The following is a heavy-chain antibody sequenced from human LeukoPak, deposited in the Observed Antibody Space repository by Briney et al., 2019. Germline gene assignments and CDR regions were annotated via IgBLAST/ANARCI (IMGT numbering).Heavy chain of an antibody. CDR2: IIVGSGNT. V-gene: IGHV1-58*02. CDR3: AADHGREDAYDM. J-gene: IGHJ3*02. CDR1: GFTFTSSA. Sequence: SVKVSCKASGFTFTSSAMQGGRQARGQRLEWMGWIIVGSGNTNYARKFQERVTITRAITTSTAYRELSSLRSEHTAGYYCAADHGREDAYDMWGRGTRDSVS.